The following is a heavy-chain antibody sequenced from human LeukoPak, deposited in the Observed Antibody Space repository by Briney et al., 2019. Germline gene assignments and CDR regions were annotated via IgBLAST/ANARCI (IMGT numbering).Heavy chain of an antibody. CDR1: GYTFTVCY. V-gene: IGHV1-2*02. D-gene: IGHD2-2*01. CDR2: INPNSGGT. Sequence: ASVKVSCKASGYTFTVCYMHWLRQAPGRGLEWMGWINPNSGGTNYAQKFQGRVTMTRDTSISTAYMELSRLRSDDTAVYYCAVVPAAHFDYWGQGTLVTVSS. CDR3: AVVPAAHFDY. J-gene: IGHJ4*02.